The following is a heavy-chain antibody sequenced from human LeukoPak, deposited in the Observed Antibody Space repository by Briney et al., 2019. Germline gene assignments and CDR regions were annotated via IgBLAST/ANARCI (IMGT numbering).Heavy chain of an antibody. V-gene: IGHV3-23*01. J-gene: IGHJ4*02. CDR3: AKTTAGYSSGRYPSWPVDY. D-gene: IGHD6-19*01. CDR1: GFTFGSYA. CDR2: ISGSGGST. Sequence: GGSLRLSCAASGFTFGSYAMYWVRQAPGKGLEWVSGISGSGGSTFYADSVKGRFTISRDNSENTVYLQMNSLRADDPAVYYCAKTTAGYSSGRYPSWPVDYWGQGTLVTVSS.